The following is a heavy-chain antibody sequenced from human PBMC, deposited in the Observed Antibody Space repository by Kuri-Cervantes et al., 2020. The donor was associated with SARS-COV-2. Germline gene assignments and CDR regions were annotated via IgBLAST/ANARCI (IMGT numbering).Heavy chain of an antibody. CDR3: ARLGATKGSYYYGVDV. V-gene: IGHV4-59*02. J-gene: IGHJ6*02. Sequence: SETLSLTCTVSGGSVSGYYWTWMRQPPGEGLEWIGNIHYSGSTNYNTSLDSRVTISVDTSKNQLSLRLSSVTAADTAVYYCARLGATKGSYYYGVDVRGQGTTVTVSS. CDR2: IHYSGST. D-gene: IGHD1-26*01. CDR1: GGSVSGYY.